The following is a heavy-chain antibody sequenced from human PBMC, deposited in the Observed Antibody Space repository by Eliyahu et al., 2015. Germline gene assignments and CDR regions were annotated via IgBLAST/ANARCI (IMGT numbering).Heavy chain of an antibody. CDR3: ARDPAMVRGVMADAFDI. CDR2: IIPIFGTA. J-gene: IGHJ3*02. D-gene: IGHD3-10*01. Sequence: QVQLVQSGAEVKKPGSSVKVXCKASGGXFXSXAISWVRQAPGQGLEWMGGIIPIFGTANYAQKFQGRVTITADESTSTAYMQLSGLRSEDTAVFYCARDPAMVRGVMADAFDIWGQGTMVTVSS. V-gene: IGHV1-69*01. CDR1: GGXFXSXA.